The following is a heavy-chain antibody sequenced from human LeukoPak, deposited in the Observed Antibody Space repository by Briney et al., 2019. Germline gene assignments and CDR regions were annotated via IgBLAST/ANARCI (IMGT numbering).Heavy chain of an antibody. D-gene: IGHD3-9*01. CDR2: MSFDGSHT. V-gene: IGHV3-30*18. J-gene: IGHJ4*02. CDR3: AKERVDWRYSDY. Sequence: GSLRLSCSASGFTFSSYCQPWVRQAPGKGLEWVAVMSFDGSHTYYADSVKGRFTISRDNSKNTLYLQMNSLRAEDTAVYYCAKERVDWRYSDYWGQGTLVTVSS. CDR1: GFTFSSYC.